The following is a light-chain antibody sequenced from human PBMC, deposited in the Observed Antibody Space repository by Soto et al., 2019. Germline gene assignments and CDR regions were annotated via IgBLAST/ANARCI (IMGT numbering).Light chain of an antibody. CDR1: SSNIGAGYD. CDR3: QSYDSSLSAL. J-gene: IGLJ3*02. V-gene: IGLV1-40*01. Sequence: QPVLTQPPSVSGAPGQRVTISCTGSSSNIGAGYDVHWYQQLPGTAPKLLIYGNSNRPSGVPDRFSGSKSGTSASLAITGLQAEHEADHYSQSYDSSLSALFGGGTKLTVL. CDR2: GNS.